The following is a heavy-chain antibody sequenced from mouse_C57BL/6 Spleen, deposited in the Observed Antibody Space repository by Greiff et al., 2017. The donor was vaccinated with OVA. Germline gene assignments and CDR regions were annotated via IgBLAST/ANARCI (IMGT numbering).Heavy chain of an antibody. Sequence: EVQLQESGPELVKPGASVKISCKASGYSFTDYNMNWVKHSNGKSLEWIGVINPNYGTTSYNQKFKGKATLTVDQSSSTAYMQLNSLTSEDSAVYCCARYGSSHWYFDVWGTGTTVTVSS. CDR1: GYSFTDYN. CDR3: ARYGSSHWYFDV. J-gene: IGHJ1*03. D-gene: IGHD1-1*01. CDR2: INPNYGTT. V-gene: IGHV1-39*01.